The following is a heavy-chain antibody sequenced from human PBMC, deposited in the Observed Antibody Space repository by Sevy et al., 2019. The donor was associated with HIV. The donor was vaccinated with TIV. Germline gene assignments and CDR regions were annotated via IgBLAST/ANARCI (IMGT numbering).Heavy chain of an antibody. CDR3: ARDRWPSNYYYGMDV. CDR1: GFTFSSYA. CDR2: ISYDGSKK. V-gene: IGHV3-30-3*01. J-gene: IGHJ6*02. D-gene: IGHD2-8*01. Sequence: GGSLRLSCAASGFTFSSYAMHWVRQAPGKGLEWVAVISYDGSKKYYADSVRGRFTISRDNSKNTLYLQVNTLRPDDTAAYYCARDRWPSNYYYGMDVWGQGTTVTVSS.